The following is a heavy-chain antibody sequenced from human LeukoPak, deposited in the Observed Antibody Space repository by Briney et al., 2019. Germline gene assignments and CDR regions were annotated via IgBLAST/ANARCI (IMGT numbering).Heavy chain of an antibody. CDR1: GGTFSSYA. D-gene: IGHD2-15*01. J-gene: IGHJ5*02. CDR2: MNPNSGNT. Sequence: VASVKVSCTASGGTFSSYAISWVRQATGQGLEWMGWMNPNSGNTGYAQKFQGRVTMTRNTSISTAYMELSSLRSEDTAVYYCARSGLPSRYCSGGSCYLPGWFDPWGQGTLVTVSS. CDR3: ARSGLPSRYCSGGSCYLPGWFDP. V-gene: IGHV1-8*02.